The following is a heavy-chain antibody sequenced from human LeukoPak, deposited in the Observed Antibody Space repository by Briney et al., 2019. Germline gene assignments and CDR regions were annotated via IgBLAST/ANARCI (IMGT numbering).Heavy chain of an antibody. CDR1: GFTFRNHG. J-gene: IGHJ4*02. Sequence: GRSLRLSCAASGFTFRNHGMHWVRQAPGKGLEWVAVIWYDGSNQLYADSVKGRFTISRDNSKNTLHLQMNSLRAEDTAVYYCARDRQLQYFDYWGQGTLVTVSS. V-gene: IGHV3-33*01. CDR2: IWYDGSNQ. CDR3: ARDRQLQYFDY. D-gene: IGHD3-9*01.